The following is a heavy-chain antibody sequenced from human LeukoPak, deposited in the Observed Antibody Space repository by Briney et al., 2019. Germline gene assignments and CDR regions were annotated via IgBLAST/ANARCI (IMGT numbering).Heavy chain of an antibody. Sequence: GESLKISCKGSGYSFTSYWNGWVRQMPGKGLERIGIIYPGDPDTRYSPSFQGQVTISADKSISTAYLQWRSLKASDTAMYYCARLYNWSDQTHNWFDPWGQGTLVTVSS. J-gene: IGHJ5*02. V-gene: IGHV5-51*01. CDR1: GYSFTSYW. D-gene: IGHD1-20*01. CDR3: ARLYNWSDQTHNWFDP. CDR2: IYPGDPDT.